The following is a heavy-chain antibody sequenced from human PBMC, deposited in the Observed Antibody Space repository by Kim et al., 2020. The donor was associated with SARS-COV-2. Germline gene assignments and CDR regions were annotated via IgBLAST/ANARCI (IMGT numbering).Heavy chain of an antibody. J-gene: IGHJ2*01. CDR2: IYYSGST. Sequence: SETLSLTCTASGVSISSYYWSWIRQPPGKGLEWIGYIYYSGSTNYNPALLSRGSISFGTSKNQSSLKLSSVIAADTAVYYCARDRLTLGYCSSTSCPPPGYSGSWYWDFDLWGRGTLVTVSS. CDR1: GVSISSYY. CDR3: ARDRLTLGYCSSTSCPPPGYSGSWYWDFDL. V-gene: IGHV4-59*01. D-gene: IGHD2-2*01.